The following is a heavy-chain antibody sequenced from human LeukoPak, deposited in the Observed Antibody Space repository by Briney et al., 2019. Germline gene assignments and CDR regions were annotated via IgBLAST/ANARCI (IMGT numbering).Heavy chain of an antibody. D-gene: IGHD3-22*01. CDR3: GSMGYDSSGYYYMFDY. CDR2: IHYSGST. CDR1: GGSISGSSYY. Sequence: PSETLSLTCTVSGGSISGSSYYWGWIRQPPGKGLEWIGSIHYSGSTYYSPSLKSRVTISVDTSKSQFSLKLSSVTAADTAVYYCGSMGYDSSGYYYMFDYWGQGNLVTVSS. J-gene: IGHJ4*02. V-gene: IGHV4-39*07.